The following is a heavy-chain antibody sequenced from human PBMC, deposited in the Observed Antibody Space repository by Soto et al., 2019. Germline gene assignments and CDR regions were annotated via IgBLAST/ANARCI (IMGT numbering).Heavy chain of an antibody. CDR3: GGVVTAIDYYYGMDV. CDR1: GGTFSSYA. Sequence: SVKVSCKASGGTFSSYAISWVRQAPGQGLEWMGGIIPIFGTANYAQKFQGRVTITADKSTSTAYMELSSLRSEDTAVYYYGGVVTAIDYYYGMDVWGQGTTVTVSS. CDR2: IIPIFGTA. D-gene: IGHD2-21*02. V-gene: IGHV1-69*06. J-gene: IGHJ6*02.